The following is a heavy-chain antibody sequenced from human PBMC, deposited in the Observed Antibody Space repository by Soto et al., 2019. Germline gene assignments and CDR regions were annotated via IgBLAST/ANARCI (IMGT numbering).Heavy chain of an antibody. CDR2: INAGNGNT. J-gene: IGHJ6*02. CDR3: ASSYYYDSSGYSSLYYYYGMDV. CDR1: GNTFTSYA. Sequence: QVQLVQSGAEVKKPGASVKVSCKASGNTFTSYAMHWVRQAPGQRLEWMGWINAGNGNTKYSQMFQGRVTITRDTSASTAYMELSSLRSEDTAVYYCASSYYYDSSGYSSLYYYYGMDVWGQGTTVTVSS. D-gene: IGHD3-22*01. V-gene: IGHV1-3*01.